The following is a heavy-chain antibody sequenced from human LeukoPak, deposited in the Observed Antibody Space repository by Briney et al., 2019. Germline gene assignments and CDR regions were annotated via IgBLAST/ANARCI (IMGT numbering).Heavy chain of an antibody. CDR2: IFYSGST. V-gene: IGHV4-39*07. D-gene: IGHD5-24*01. J-gene: IGHJ5*02. CDR1: GGSNSINNYY. CDR3: ARNPLVEMAST. Sequence: PSETLSLTCTVSGGSNSINNYYWGWIRQPPGKGLEWIGSIFYSGSTYYNPSLKSRVTISVDTSKNQFSLKLTSVTAADTAVYYCARNPLVEMASTWGQGTLVTVSS.